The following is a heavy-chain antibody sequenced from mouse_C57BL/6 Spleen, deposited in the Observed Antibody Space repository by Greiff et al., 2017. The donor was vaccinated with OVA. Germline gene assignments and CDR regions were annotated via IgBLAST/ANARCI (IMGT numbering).Heavy chain of an antibody. CDR1: GFTFSSYG. J-gene: IGHJ1*03. Sequence: EVQLVESGGDLVKPGGSLKLSCAASGFTFSSYGMSWVRQTPDKRLEWVATISSGGSYTYYPASVKGRFTISRDNAKNTLYLQMSSLKSEDTAMYYCARSTMITTWYVDVWGTGTTVTVSS. D-gene: IGHD2-4*01. CDR2: ISSGGSYT. CDR3: ARSTMITTWYVDV. V-gene: IGHV5-6*01.